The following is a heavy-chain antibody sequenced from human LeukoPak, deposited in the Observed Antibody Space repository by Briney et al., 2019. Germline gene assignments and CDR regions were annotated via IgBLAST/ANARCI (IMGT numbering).Heavy chain of an antibody. V-gene: IGHV4-34*01. D-gene: IGHD4-23*01. J-gene: IGHJ4*02. CDR1: GGSFTGYH. CDR3: ARDPTTVVTLPYYFDF. CDR2: INHRGHP. Sequence: SETLFPTCAVYGGSFTGYHWNWIRQSPQRGLEWIGEINHRGHPHYNPSLESRLTISVDTSKNQFSLTLRSVTAADTAVYYCARDPTTVVTLPYYFDFWGQGTPVTVSS.